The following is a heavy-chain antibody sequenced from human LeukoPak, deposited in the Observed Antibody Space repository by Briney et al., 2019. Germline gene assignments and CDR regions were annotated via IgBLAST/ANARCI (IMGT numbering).Heavy chain of an antibody. CDR2: IRYDGSNK. Sequence: NPGGSLRLSCAASGFTFSSYGMHWVRQAPGKGLEWVAFIRYDGSNKDYADSVKGRFTISRDNSKNTLYLQMNSLRAEDTAVYYCAIVTGGWFPNPNWGQGTLDTVSS. CDR1: GFTFSSYG. D-gene: IGHD3-10*01. J-gene: IGHJ4*02. CDR3: AIVTGGWFPNPN. V-gene: IGHV3-30*02.